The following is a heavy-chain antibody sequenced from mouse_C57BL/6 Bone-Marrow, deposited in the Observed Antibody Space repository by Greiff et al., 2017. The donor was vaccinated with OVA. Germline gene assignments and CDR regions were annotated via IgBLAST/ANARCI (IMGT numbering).Heavy chain of an antibody. CDR2: IDPSDSYT. Sequence: QVQLQQPGAELVKPGASVKLSCKASGYTFTSYWMQWVKQRPGQGLEWIGEIDPSDSYTNYNQKFKGKATVTVDTSSSTAYMQLSSLTSEDSAVYYCATYYGSSFVWGTGTTVTVSS. CDR3: ATYYGSSFV. D-gene: IGHD1-1*01. V-gene: IGHV1-50*01. CDR1: GYTFTSYW. J-gene: IGHJ1*03.